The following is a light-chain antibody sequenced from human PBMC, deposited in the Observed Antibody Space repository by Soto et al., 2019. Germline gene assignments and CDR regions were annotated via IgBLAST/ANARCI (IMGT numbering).Light chain of an antibody. CDR1: QSVSSSY. CDR2: GAS. V-gene: IGKV3-20*01. CDR3: QQYGSSPLT. Sequence: EIVLTQSPGTLSLSPGERATLSCRANQSVSSSYLAWYQQKPGQAPRLLIYGASSRATGIPDRFSGSGSGTDFTLTISRLEPEDFAVYYCQQYGSSPLTFGGGTKVEI. J-gene: IGKJ4*01.